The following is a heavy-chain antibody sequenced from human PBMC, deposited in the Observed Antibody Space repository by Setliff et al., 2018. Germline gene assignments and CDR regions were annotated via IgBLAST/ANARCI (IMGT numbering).Heavy chain of an antibody. J-gene: IGHJ4*02. CDR2: IDPEDGKT. CDR1: GGTFSSYA. CDR3: AFRRGYIYGLDN. D-gene: IGHD5-18*01. V-gene: IGHV1-69-2*01. Sequence: ASVKVSCKASGGTFSSYAISWVRQAPGKGLEWMGRIDPEDGKTVYAEKFQGRVIISADTSIDTVYLEIDSLRSEDTAVYYCAFRRGYIYGLDNWGQGTLVTVSS.